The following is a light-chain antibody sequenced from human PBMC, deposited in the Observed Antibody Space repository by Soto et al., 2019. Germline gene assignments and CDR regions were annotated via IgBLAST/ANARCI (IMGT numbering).Light chain of an antibody. V-gene: IGKV1-27*01. CDR1: QDIGNF. Sequence: DIQMTQSPSTLSASVGDRVTITCRASQDIGNFLAWYQQKPGKVPKLLIYAASTLQSGVPSRFIGSGSGTDFTLTISSLQPEDVATYYCQKCKVAPFTLGGGTKVDIK. J-gene: IGKJ4*01. CDR3: QKCKVAPFT. CDR2: AAS.